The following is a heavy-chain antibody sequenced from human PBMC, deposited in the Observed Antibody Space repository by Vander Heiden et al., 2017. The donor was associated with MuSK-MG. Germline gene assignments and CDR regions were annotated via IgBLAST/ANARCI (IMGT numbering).Heavy chain of an antibody. CDR2: ISHTGTS. CDR1: GFSISSGYY. V-gene: IGHV4-38-2*01. CDR3: ARPVVGATSSAFEI. D-gene: IGHD1-26*01. Sequence: QVQLRESGPGLVKPPETLSLTCAVSGFSISSGYYWGWIRQPPGKGLEWIGSISHTGTSYYNPSLKSRVTISVDTSKNQFSLNLNSVTAADTAVYYCARPVVGATSSAFEIWGQGPMVTLSS. J-gene: IGHJ3*02.